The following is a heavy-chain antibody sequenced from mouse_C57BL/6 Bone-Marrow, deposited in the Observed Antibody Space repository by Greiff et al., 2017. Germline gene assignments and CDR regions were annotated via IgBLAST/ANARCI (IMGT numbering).Heavy chain of an antibody. J-gene: IGHJ1*03. CDR1: GFNIKDDY. D-gene: IGHD2-2*01. V-gene: IGHV14-4*01. CDR2: IDPENGDT. Sequence: VQLQKSGAELVRPGASVKLSCTASGFNIKDDYMHWVKQRPEQGLEWIGWIDPENGDTEYASKFQGKATITADTSSNPAYLPLSSLTSEDTAVYYCTTVEWLRRGYFDVWGTGTTVTVSS. CDR3: TTVEWLRRGYFDV.